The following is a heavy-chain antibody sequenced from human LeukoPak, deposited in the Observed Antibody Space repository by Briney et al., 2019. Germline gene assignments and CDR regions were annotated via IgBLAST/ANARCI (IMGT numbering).Heavy chain of an antibody. V-gene: IGHV3-74*01. CDR3: ARDSRYYYGSGSYQPYWFDP. CDR1: GFTFNLYW. CDR2: ISDDGTTT. J-gene: IGHJ5*02. Sequence: PGGSLRLSCAASGFTFNLYWIHWVRQAPGKGLEWLSRISDDGTTTNYADSVKGRFTISRDNAENTLYLQMNSLRVDDTAVYYCARDSRYYYGSGSYQPYWFDPWGQGTLVTVSS. D-gene: IGHD3-10*01.